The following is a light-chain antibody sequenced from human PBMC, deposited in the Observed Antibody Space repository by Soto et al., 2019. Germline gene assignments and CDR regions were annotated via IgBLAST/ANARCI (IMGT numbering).Light chain of an antibody. V-gene: IGKV3-11*01. J-gene: IGKJ5*01. Sequence: EIVLTQSPATLSLSPGERTTLSCRASQSVSSYLAWYQQKPGQAPGLLIYDASNRATGIPARFSGSGSGTDFTLTISSLEPEDFAVYYCQQRSNWITFGQGKRLEIK. CDR1: QSVSSY. CDR2: DAS. CDR3: QQRSNWIT.